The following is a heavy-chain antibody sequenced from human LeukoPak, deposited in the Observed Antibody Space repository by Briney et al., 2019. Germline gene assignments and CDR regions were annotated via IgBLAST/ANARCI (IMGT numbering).Heavy chain of an antibody. CDR2: IYYSGGT. D-gene: IGHD4-17*01. CDR1: GASITTSY. CDR3: ARGPVTTGYFAY. V-gene: IGHV4-59*01. Sequence: SETLSLTCTVSGASITTSYWSWIRQPPGKGLEWIGYIYYSGGTNHNPSLKSRVTISVDTSKNQFSLKLSSVTAADTAVYFCARGPVTTGYFAYWGQGTLVIVSS. J-gene: IGHJ4*02.